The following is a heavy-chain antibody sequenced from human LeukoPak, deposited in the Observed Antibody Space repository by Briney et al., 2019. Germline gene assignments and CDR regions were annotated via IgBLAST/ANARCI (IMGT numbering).Heavy chain of an antibody. CDR2: ISGSGGST. D-gene: IGHD3-3*01. J-gene: IGHJ4*02. V-gene: IGHV3-23*01. CDR3: ARVAWFDFWSGYFDY. Sequence: GGSLRLSCATSGFTFSSYAMSWVRQAPGKGLEWVSAISGSGGSTYYADSVKGWFTISRDNSKNTLYLQMNSLRAEDTAVYYCARVAWFDFWSGYFDYWGQGTLVTVSS. CDR1: GFTFSSYA.